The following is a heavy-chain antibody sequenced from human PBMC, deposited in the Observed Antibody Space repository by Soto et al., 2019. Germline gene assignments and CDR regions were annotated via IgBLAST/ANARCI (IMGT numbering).Heavy chain of an antibody. V-gene: IGHV3-23*01. J-gene: IGHJ4*01. D-gene: IGHD3-16*02. CDR3: VSRLSFNSARYYF. CDR2: MSAGGGST. CDR1: GFTFNIYA. Sequence: SLRLSCAASGFTFNIYAMSWVRQAPGKGLEWVSAMSAGGGSTYYADSVKGRFTISRDNSKNTLYLQVNSLRAEDTAVYYCVSRLSFNSARYYF.